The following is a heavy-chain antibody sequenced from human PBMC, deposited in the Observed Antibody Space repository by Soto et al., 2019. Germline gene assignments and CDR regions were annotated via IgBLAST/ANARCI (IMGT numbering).Heavy chain of an antibody. Sequence: GGSLRLSCAASGFTFSNAWMNWVRQAPGKGLEWVGRIKSKTDGGTTDYAAPVKGRITISRVDSKNTLYLQMNSLKTEDAAVYYCTTGDLITGTGIYYYYGMDVWGQGTTVTVSS. D-gene: IGHD1-20*01. CDR2: IKSKTDGGTT. V-gene: IGHV3-15*07. CDR1: GFTFSNAW. CDR3: TTGDLITGTGIYYYYGMDV. J-gene: IGHJ6*02.